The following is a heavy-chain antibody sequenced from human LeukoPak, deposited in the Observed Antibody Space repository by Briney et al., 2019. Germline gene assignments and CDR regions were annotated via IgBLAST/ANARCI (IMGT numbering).Heavy chain of an antibody. CDR1: GFTFSSYA. J-gene: IGHJ4*02. CDR3: ARDGPDDSIDY. V-gene: IGHV3-30-3*01. D-gene: IGHD3-22*01. Sequence: GRSLRLSRAASGFTFSSYAMHWVRQAPGKGLEWVAVISYDGSNKYYADSVKSRFTISRDNSKNTLYLQMNSLRAEDTAVYYCARDGPDDSIDYWGQGTLVTVSS. CDR2: ISYDGSNK.